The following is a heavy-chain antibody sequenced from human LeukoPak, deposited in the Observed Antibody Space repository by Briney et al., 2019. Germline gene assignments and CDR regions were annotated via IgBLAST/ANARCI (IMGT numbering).Heavy chain of an antibody. CDR1: GFTFGDYA. Sequence: PGGSLRLSCTASGFTFGDYAMSWVRQAPGKGLEWVGFIRSKAYGGTTEYAASVKGRFTISRDDSKSIAYLQMNSLKTEDTAVYHCNRELVQYYYYYYGMDVWGRGTTVTVSS. CDR3: NRELVQYYYYYYGMDV. CDR2: IRSKAYGGTT. J-gene: IGHJ6*02. V-gene: IGHV3-49*04. D-gene: IGHD3-9*01.